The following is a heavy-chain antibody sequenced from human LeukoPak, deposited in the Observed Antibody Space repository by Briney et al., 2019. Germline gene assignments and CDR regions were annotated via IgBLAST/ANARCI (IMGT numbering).Heavy chain of an antibody. Sequence: SETLSLTCTVSGGSISSGNYYWSWIRQPAGKGLEWIGRIYSSGSTNYNPSLKSRVTMSVDTSKNQFSLRLSSVTAADTAVYYCARHLGSYSDPFDCWGQGTLVTVSS. CDR2: IYSSGST. CDR3: ARHLGSYSDPFDC. D-gene: IGHD1-26*01. CDR1: GGSISSGNYY. V-gene: IGHV4-61*02. J-gene: IGHJ4*02.